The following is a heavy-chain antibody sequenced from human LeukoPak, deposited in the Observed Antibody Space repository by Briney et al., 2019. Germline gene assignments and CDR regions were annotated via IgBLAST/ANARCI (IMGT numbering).Heavy chain of an antibody. Sequence: GESLKISCKGSGYSFTNYWIGWVRQMPGKGLEWVGIIYPGDSDTRYSPSFQGQVTISADKSISTAYLQWSSLKASDTAMYYCARHLRLWQNWFDPWGQGTLVTVSS. CDR3: ARHLRLWQNWFDP. J-gene: IGHJ5*02. D-gene: IGHD5-18*01. CDR1: GYSFTNYW. V-gene: IGHV5-51*01. CDR2: IYPGDSDT.